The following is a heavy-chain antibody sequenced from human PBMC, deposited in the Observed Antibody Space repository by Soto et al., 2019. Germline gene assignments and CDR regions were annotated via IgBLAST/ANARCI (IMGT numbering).Heavy chain of an antibody. J-gene: IGHJ3*01. D-gene: IGHD4-17*01. Sequence: EVQLVQSGAEVKKPGATMKISCKASGYTFSDYFMHWMQQAPGKGLEWMGLVDPEGSVTIYSEMFQGRITLSAYTSTHTAYMELSNMGSEYTAVYYCAFATSGNYGGFDFWGQGTLVTVSS. V-gene: IGHV1-69-2*01. CDR1: GYTFSDYF. CDR3: AFATSGNYGGFDF. CDR2: VDPEGSVT.